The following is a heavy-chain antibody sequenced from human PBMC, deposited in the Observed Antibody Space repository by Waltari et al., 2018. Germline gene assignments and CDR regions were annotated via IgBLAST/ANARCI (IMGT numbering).Heavy chain of an antibody. V-gene: IGHV4-59*01. Sequence: QVLLQESGPGLIKPSDTLTLICSVSGVSITDYYWNWFRQPPGKGMEWIGYIHDSWGSNYHPSLKSRVMVSIDTSQNQFSLKLNSVTAADTALYYCARGRGRQWLHGPIFDFWGQGMLVTVSS. CDR3: ARGRGRQWLHGPIFDF. CDR1: GVSITDYY. D-gene: IGHD5-18*01. CDR2: IHDSWGS. J-gene: IGHJ4*02.